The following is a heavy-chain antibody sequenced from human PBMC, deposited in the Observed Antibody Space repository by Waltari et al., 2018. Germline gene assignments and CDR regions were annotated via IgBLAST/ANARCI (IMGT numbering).Heavy chain of an antibody. J-gene: IGHJ3*02. V-gene: IGHV1-69*08. Sequence: QVQLVQSGAEVKKPGSSVKVSCKASGGTFSSYAISWVRQAPGQGLEWMGRIIPIFGTANYAQKFQGRVTITADKSTSTAYMELSSLRSEDTAVYYCARDCRGGSCYFPYAFDIWDQGTMVTVSS. D-gene: IGHD2-15*01. CDR1: GGTFSSYA. CDR2: IIPIFGTA. CDR3: ARDCRGGSCYFPYAFDI.